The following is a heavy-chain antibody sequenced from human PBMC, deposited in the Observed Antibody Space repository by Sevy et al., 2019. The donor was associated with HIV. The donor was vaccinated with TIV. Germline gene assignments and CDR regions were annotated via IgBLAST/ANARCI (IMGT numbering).Heavy chain of an antibody. CDR3: AMTTVLYYFDY. CDR2: ISGSGGST. J-gene: IGHJ4*02. CDR1: GFTFSSYA. D-gene: IGHD4-17*01. Sequence: GGSLRLSCAASGFTFSSYAMSWVRQAPGKGLEWVSAISGSGGSTYYADSVKGRFTISRDNSKNTLYLQMNGLRAEDTAVYYCAMTTVLYYFDYWGQGTLVTVSS. V-gene: IGHV3-23*01.